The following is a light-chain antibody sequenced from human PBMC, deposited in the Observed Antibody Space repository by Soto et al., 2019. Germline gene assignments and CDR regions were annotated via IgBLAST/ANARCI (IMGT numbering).Light chain of an antibody. CDR3: QQFGTSPLYT. J-gene: IGKJ2*01. Sequence: ESVLTQSQGTLSLSPGVRVTLSCRASQTFGRTYLAWYQQKPGQSPRLLIYDASSRATGIPDRFSGSGSGTDFTLTISRLEPEDFAVYYCQQFGTSPLYTFGQGTKLEIK. CDR2: DAS. CDR1: QTFGRTY. V-gene: IGKV3-20*01.